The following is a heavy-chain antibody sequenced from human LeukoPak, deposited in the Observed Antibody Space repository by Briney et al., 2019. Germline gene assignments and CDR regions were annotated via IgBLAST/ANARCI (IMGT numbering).Heavy chain of an antibody. Sequence: PSETLSLTCTVSGGSISSSSYYWGWIRQPPGKGLEWIGSIYYSGNTYYNPSLKSRVTISVDTSKNQFSLKLSSVTAADTAVYYCAIRDIVVVPAAIRGWFDPWGQGTLVTVSS. D-gene: IGHD2-2*01. CDR1: GGSISSSSYY. V-gene: IGHV4-39*01. J-gene: IGHJ5*02. CDR2: IYYSGNT. CDR3: AIRDIVVVPAAIRGWFDP.